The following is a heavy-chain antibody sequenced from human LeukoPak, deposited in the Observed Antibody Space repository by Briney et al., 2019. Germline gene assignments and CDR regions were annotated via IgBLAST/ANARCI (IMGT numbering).Heavy chain of an antibody. J-gene: IGHJ4*02. V-gene: IGHV3-33*01. Sequence: GGSLRLSCAASGFIFNSYGMHWVRQAPGKGLEWVALIWYDGSNKYYTDSVKGRYTISRDNSKNTLYLEMNSLRAEDTAIYYCAREGPRGNSQFDYWGQGTLVTVSS. CDR3: AREGPRGNSQFDY. D-gene: IGHD2/OR15-2a*01. CDR1: GFIFNSYG. CDR2: IWYDGSNK.